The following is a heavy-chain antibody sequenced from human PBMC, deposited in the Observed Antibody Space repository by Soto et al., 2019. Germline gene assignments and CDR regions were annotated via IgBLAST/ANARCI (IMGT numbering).Heavy chain of an antibody. CDR3: ASYSGIAAAGNWFDT. CDR1: GGTFSSYA. J-gene: IGHJ5*02. CDR2: IIPIFGTA. Sequence: SVKVSCKASGGTFSSYATSWVRQAPGQGLEWMGGIIPIFGTANYAQKFQGRVTITADESTSTAYMELSSLRSEDTAVYYCASYSGIAAAGNWFDTWGQAPLVTVSS. D-gene: IGHD6-13*01. V-gene: IGHV1-69*13.